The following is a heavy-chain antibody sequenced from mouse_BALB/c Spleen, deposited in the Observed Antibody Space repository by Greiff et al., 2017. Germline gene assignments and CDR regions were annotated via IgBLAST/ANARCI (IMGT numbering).Heavy chain of an antibody. J-gene: IGHJ2*01. CDR2: ILPGSGST. D-gene: IGHD2-3*01. V-gene: IGHV1-9*01. Sequence: VQLQESGAELLKPGPSVKISCKATGYTFSSYWIEWVKQRPGHGLEWIGEILPGSGSTNYNEKFKGKATFTADTSSNTAYMQLSSLTSEDSAVYYCARYDGYYVYYFDYWGQGTTLTVSA. CDR1: GYTFSSYW. CDR3: ARYDGYYVYYFDY.